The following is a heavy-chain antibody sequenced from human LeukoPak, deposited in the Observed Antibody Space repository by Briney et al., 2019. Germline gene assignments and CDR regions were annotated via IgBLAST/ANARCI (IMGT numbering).Heavy chain of an antibody. Sequence: SGGSLRLSCAASGFTFSSYAMSWVRQAPGKGLEWVSVIYSGGSTYYADSVKGRFTISRDNSKNTLYLQMNSLRAEDTAVYYCARAKERLSLDYWGQGTLVTVSS. J-gene: IGHJ4*02. CDR3: ARAKERLSLDY. CDR2: IYSGGST. D-gene: IGHD1-26*01. V-gene: IGHV3-66*02. CDR1: GFTFSSYA.